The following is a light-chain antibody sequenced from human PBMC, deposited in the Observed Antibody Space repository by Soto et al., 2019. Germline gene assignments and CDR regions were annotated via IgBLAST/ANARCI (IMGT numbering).Light chain of an antibody. J-gene: IGKJ4*01. V-gene: IGKV2-28*01. CDR1: QSLLHSNGYNY. CDR2: LGS. Sequence: DIVMTQSPLSLPVTPGEPASISCRSSQSLLHSNGYNYLDWYLQKQGQSPQLLIYLGSNRASGVPDRFSGSGSDTDFTLKISRVEAEDVGVYYCMQTLQTPLTFGGGTKVEIK. CDR3: MQTLQTPLT.